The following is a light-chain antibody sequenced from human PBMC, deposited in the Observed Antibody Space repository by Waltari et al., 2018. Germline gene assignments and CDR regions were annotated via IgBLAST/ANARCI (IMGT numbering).Light chain of an antibody. Sequence: DIVMTQSPDSLAVSLGERATINCKSSQSVLYSSNNKDYLGWYKQKPGQPPKLLIYWASTRGSRVPDRFSGSGSGTDFTLTISSLQAEDVAVYYCQQYYSTPWTFGLGTKVEIK. CDR1: QSVLYSSNNKDY. V-gene: IGKV4-1*01. J-gene: IGKJ1*01. CDR2: WAS. CDR3: QQYYSTPWT.